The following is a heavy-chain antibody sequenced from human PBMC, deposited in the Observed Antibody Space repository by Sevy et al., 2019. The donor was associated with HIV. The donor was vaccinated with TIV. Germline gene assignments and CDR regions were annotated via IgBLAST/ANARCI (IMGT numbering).Heavy chain of an antibody. CDR1: GFTFSSYA. CDR3: ARETSGLSD. V-gene: IGHV3-30-3*01. Sequence: GGSLRLSCAASGFTFSSYAMHWVRQAQGKGLEWVAVISYDGGDEYYADSVKGRVTISRDNSKSTLHLQMNSLRAEDTAVYYCARETSGLSDWGQGTLVTVSS. CDR2: ISYDGGDE. J-gene: IGHJ4*02.